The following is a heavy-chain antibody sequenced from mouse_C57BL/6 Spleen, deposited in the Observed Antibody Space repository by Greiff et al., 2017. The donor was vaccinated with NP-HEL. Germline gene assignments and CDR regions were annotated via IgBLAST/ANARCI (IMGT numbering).Heavy chain of an antibody. Sequence: QVQLQQSGAELARPGASVKLSCKASGYTFTSYGISWVKQRTGQGLEWIGEIYPRSGNTYYNEKFKGKATLTTDKSSSTAYMELRSLTSEDSAVYFCARLDNWGDFDYWGQGTTLTVSS. V-gene: IGHV1-81*01. CDR3: ARLDNWGDFDY. CDR2: IYPRSGNT. D-gene: IGHD4-1*02. J-gene: IGHJ2*01. CDR1: GYTFTSYG.